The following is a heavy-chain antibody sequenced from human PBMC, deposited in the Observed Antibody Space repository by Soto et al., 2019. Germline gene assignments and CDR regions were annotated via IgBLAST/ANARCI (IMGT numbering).Heavy chain of an antibody. J-gene: IGHJ4*02. CDR3: ARLVVFGVVIIPFDY. CDR2: IKQDGSEK. Sequence: EVQLVESGGGLVQPGGSLRLSCAASGFTFSSYWMSWVRQAPGKGLEWVANIKQDGSEKYYVDSVKGRFTISRDNAKNSLYLQMNSLRAADTAVYYGARLVVFGVVIIPFDYWGQGTLVTVSS. D-gene: IGHD3-3*01. V-gene: IGHV3-7*01. CDR1: GFTFSSYW.